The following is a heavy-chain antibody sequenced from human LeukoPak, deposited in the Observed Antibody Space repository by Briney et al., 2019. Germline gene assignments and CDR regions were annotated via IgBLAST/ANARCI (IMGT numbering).Heavy chain of an antibody. CDR1: GYTFTSYG. V-gene: IGHV1-18*01. CDR3: ARARGYSYGYGPNY. D-gene: IGHD5-18*01. Sequence: ASVKVSCKASGYTFTSYGIGWVRQAPGQGLEWIGWISAYNGNTNYAQKLQGRVTMTTDTSTSTAYMELRSLRSDDTAVYYCARARGYSYGYGPNYWGQGTLVTVSS. CDR2: ISAYNGNT. J-gene: IGHJ4*02.